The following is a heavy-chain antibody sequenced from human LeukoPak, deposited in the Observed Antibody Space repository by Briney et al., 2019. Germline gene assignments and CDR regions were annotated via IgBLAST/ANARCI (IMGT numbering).Heavy chain of an antibody. CDR2: ISAYNGNT. J-gene: IGHJ4*02. V-gene: IGHV1-18*01. CDR1: GYTFTSYG. D-gene: IGHD6-13*01. Sequence: ASVKVSCKASGYTFTSYGISWVRQAPGQGLEWMGWISAYNGNTNYAQKLQGRVTMTTDTSTSTAYMELRSLRAEDTAVYYCAKTEETIAAAGSFDYWGQGTLVTVSS. CDR3: AKTEETIAAAGSFDY.